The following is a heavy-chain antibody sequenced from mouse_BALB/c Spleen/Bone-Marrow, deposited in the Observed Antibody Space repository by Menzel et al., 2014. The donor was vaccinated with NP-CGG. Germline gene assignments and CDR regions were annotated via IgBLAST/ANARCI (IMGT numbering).Heavy chain of an antibody. V-gene: IGHV1S137*01. CDR2: ISTYYGDA. CDR3: ARDLDY. J-gene: IGHJ2*01. CDR1: GYTFTDYA. Sequence: VQRVESGAELVRPGVSVKISCKGSGYTFTDYAVHWVKQSHAKSLEWIGVISTYYGDATYNQKLKGKATMTVDKSSSTAYMELARLTSEDSAIYYCARDLDYWGQGTTLTVSS.